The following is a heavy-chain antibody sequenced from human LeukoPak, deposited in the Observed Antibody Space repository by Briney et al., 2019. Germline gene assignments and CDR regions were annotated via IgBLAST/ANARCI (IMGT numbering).Heavy chain of an antibody. CDR3: ARTDTAMGPYYYYYYGMDV. Sequence: SVKVSCKASGGTFSSYAISWVRQAPGQGLEWIGGIIPIFGTANYAQKFQGRVTITADESTSTAYMELSSLRSEDTAVYYCARTDTAMGPYYYYYYGMDVWGQGTTVTVSS. CDR2: IIPIFGTA. J-gene: IGHJ6*02. D-gene: IGHD5-18*01. V-gene: IGHV1-69*13. CDR1: GGTFSSYA.